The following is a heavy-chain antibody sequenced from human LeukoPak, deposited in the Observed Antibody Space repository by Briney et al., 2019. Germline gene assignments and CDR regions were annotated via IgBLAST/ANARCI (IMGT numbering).Heavy chain of an antibody. CDR3: AKALHYGDKWGNWFDP. V-gene: IGHV3-23*01. CDR1: GFTFSSYA. Sequence: PGGSLRLSCAASGFTFSSYAMSWVRQAPGKGLEWVSAISGSGGTTYFPDSVKGRFTISRDNSKKTLYLQMNSLRAEDTAVYYCAKALHYGDKWGNWFDPWGQGTLVTVSS. CDR2: ISGSGGTT. D-gene: IGHD4/OR15-4a*01. J-gene: IGHJ5*02.